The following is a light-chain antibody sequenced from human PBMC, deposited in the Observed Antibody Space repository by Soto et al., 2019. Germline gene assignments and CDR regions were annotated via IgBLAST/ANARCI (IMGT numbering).Light chain of an antibody. CDR1: QSVSRSY. CDR2: GAS. CDR3: QQYGSS. J-gene: IGKJ4*01. Sequence: EIVLTQSPGTLSLSPGERATLSCRTSQSVSRSYLAWYQQKPGQAPRLLIYGASSRATGIPDRFSGSGSGTDFTLTISRLEPEDCAVYYCQQYGSSFGGGTKVDIK. V-gene: IGKV3-20*01.